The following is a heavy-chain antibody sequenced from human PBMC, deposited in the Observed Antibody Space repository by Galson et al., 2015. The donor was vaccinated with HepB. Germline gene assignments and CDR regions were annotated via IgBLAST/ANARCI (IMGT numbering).Heavy chain of an antibody. Sequence: SLRLSCAAFGFTFSSYAMSWVRQAPGKGLEWVSAISGSGGSTYYADSVKGRFTISRDNSKNTLYLQMNSLRAEDTAVYYCAKVGGPLWFGEHGQYFDYWGQGTLVTVSS. D-gene: IGHD3-10*01. J-gene: IGHJ4*02. V-gene: IGHV3-23*01. CDR1: GFTFSSYA. CDR2: ISGSGGST. CDR3: AKVGGPLWFGEHGQYFDY.